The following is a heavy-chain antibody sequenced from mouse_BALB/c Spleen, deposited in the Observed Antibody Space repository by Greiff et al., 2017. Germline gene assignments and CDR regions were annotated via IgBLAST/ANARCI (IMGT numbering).Heavy chain of an antibody. D-gene: IGHD2-2*01. J-gene: IGHJ3*01. CDR3: ARYYGYDGFAY. V-gene: IGHV5-9*03. Sequence: EVKLVESGGGLVQPGGSRKLSCAASGFTFSSYTMSWVRQTPEKRLEWVATISSGGGNTYYPDSVKGRFTISRDNAKNNLYLQMSSLRSEDTALYYCARYYGYDGFAYWGQGTLVTVSA. CDR2: ISSGGGNT. CDR1: GFTFSSYT.